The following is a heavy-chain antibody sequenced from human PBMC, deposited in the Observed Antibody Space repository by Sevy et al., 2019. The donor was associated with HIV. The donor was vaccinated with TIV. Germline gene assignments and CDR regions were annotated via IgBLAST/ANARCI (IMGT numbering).Heavy chain of an antibody. CDR3: ARDDGNYYFHY. CDR2: IRSSGSTI. V-gene: IGHV3-11*04. Sequence: RGSLRLSCAASGFTFSDYYMSWIRQAPGKGLEWVSYIRSSGSTIYYADSVKGLFTISRDNAKNSLYLQMNSLRAEDTAVYFCARDDGNYYFHYWGQGTLVTVSS. J-gene: IGHJ4*02. CDR1: GFTFSDYY. D-gene: IGHD1-7*01.